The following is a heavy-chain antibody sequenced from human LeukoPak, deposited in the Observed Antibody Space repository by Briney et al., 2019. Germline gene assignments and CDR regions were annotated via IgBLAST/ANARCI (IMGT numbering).Heavy chain of an antibody. CDR1: GGSFSGYY. D-gene: IGHD3-16*02. CDR2: INHSGST. V-gene: IGHV4-34*01. CDR3: ASSPLVLRFDP. Sequence: SETLSLTGAVYGGSFSGYYRSWIRQPPGKGLEWIGEINHSGSTNYNPSLKSRVTIPVDTSKNQFSLKLSSVTAADTAVYYCASSPLVLRFDPWGQGTLVTVSS. J-gene: IGHJ5*02.